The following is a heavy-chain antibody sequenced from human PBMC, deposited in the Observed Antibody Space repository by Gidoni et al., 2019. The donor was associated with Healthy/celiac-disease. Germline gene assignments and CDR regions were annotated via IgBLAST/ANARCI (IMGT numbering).Heavy chain of an antibody. Sequence: EVQLVESGGGLVQPGGSLQLSCAAPGFTFSGSAMHWVRRASGKGLEWVGRIRSKANSYATAYAASVKGRFTISRDDSKNTAYLQMNSLKTEDTAVYYCTRHQGPLEQDYWGQGTLVTVSS. V-gene: IGHV3-73*02. CDR1: GFTFSGSA. CDR3: TRHQGPLEQDY. CDR2: IRSKANSYAT. D-gene: IGHD1-1*01. J-gene: IGHJ4*02.